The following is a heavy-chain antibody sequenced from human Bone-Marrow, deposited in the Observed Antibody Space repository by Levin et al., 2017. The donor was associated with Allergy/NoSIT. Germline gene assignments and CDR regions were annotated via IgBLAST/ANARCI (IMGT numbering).Heavy chain of an antibody. D-gene: IGHD2-2*01. CDR1: GFTFSSYG. CDR3: ARDARDIVVVPAAIPDY. V-gene: IGHV3-33*01. J-gene: IGHJ4*02. Sequence: GGSLRLSCAASGFTFSSYGMHWVRQAPGKGLEWVAVIWYDGSNKYYADSVKGRFTISRDNSKNTLYLQMNSLRAEDTAVYYCARDARDIVVVPAAIPDYWGQGTLVTVSS. CDR2: IWYDGSNK.